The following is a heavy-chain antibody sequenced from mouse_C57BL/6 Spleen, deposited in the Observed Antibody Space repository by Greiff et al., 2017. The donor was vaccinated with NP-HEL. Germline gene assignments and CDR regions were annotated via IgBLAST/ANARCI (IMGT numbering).Heavy chain of an antibody. J-gene: IGHJ4*01. Sequence: EVQRVESGGGLVKPGGSLKLSCAASGFTFSSYTMSWVRQTPEKRLEWVATISGGGGNTYYPDSVKGRFTISRDNAKNTLYLQMSSLRSEDTALYYCARSITTVVAMDYWGQGTSVTVSS. D-gene: IGHD1-1*01. CDR1: GFTFSSYT. CDR3: ARSITTVVAMDY. V-gene: IGHV5-9*01. CDR2: ISGGGGNT.